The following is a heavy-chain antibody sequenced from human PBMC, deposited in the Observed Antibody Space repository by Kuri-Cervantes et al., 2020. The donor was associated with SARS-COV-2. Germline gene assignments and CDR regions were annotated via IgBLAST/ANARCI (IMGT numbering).Heavy chain of an antibody. CDR3: ARDQGWLDPWWFDP. J-gene: IGHJ5*02. CDR1: GFTFSSYS. V-gene: IGHV3-21*01. D-gene: IGHD6-19*01. CDR2: ISSSSYI. Sequence: GESLKISCADSGFTFSSYSMNWVRQAPGKGLEWVSYISSSSYIYYADSLKGRSTISRDNAKNSLYLQMNSLRAEDTAVYYCARDQGWLDPWWFDPWGQGTLVTVSS.